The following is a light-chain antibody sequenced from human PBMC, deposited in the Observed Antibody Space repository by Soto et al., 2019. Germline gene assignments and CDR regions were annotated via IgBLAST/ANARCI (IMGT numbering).Light chain of an antibody. CDR2: GVS. J-gene: IGKJ1*01. Sequence: EIVLTQSPGTLSLSPGERATLSCRASQSVSSNYLAWYQQKPGLAPRLLIYGVSSRATGIPDRFSGSGSGTDFTLTISRLEPEDFAVYYCQQYGNSPCTFGQGTKVEIK. CDR3: QQYGNSPCT. CDR1: QSVSSNY. V-gene: IGKV3-20*01.